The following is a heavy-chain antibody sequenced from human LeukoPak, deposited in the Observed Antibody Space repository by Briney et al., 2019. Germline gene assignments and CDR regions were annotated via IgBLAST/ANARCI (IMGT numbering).Heavy chain of an antibody. Sequence: ASVKVSCKASGYTFTSYGISWVRQAPGQGLERMGWISAYNGNTNYAQKLQGRVTMTTDTSTSTAYMELRSLRAEDTALYYCAKDPDSSWYRDWFDPWGQGTLVTVSS. V-gene: IGHV1-18*01. D-gene: IGHD6-13*01. CDR3: AKDPDSSWYRDWFDP. CDR1: GYTFTSYG. CDR2: ISAYNGNT. J-gene: IGHJ5*02.